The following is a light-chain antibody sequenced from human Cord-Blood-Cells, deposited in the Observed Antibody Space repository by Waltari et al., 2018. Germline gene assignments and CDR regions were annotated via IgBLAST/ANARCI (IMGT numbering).Light chain of an antibody. CDR2: EGS. CDR1: SSYVGSYNL. J-gene: IGLJ2*01. CDR3: CSYAGSSTVV. V-gene: IGLV2-23*01. Sequence: QSALTQPASVSGSPGQSITISCTVTSSYVGSYNLVSWYQQHPGKAPKLMIYEGSKRPSGVCNRFSGSKSGNTASLTISGLQAEDEADYYCCSYAGSSTVVFGGGTKLTVL.